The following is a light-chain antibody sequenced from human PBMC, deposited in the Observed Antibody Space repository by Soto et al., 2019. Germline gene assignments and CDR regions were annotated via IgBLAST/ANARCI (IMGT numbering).Light chain of an antibody. J-gene: IGKJ4*01. CDR2: DAS. CDR1: QSVSSY. V-gene: IGKV3-11*01. Sequence: EIVLPQSPATLSLSPGERATLSCRASQSVSSYLAWYQQKPGQAPRLLISDASNKDTGIPARFSGSGSGTDFNLTISSLEPEDFAVYYCQQRRNWPQLTCGGGTKVEIK. CDR3: QQRRNWPQLT.